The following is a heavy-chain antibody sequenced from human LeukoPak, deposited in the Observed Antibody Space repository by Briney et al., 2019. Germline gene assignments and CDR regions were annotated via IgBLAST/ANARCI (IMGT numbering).Heavy chain of an antibody. Sequence: PSETLSLTCTVSGGSISSSSYYWGWIRQPPGKGLEWIGYIYYSGSTNYNPSLKSRVTISVDTSKNQFSLKLSSVTAADTAVYYCARVYCSGGSCSLDYWGQGTLVTVSS. CDR2: IYYSGST. CDR1: GGSISSSSYY. D-gene: IGHD2-15*01. V-gene: IGHV4-61*05. CDR3: ARVYCSGGSCSLDY. J-gene: IGHJ4*02.